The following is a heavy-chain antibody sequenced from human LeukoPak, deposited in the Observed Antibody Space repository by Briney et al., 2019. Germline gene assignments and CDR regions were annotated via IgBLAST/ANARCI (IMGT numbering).Heavy chain of an antibody. J-gene: IGHJ2*01. D-gene: IGHD1-26*01. V-gene: IGHV4-34*01. CDR3: ARGDGRSGSYYWYFDL. Sequence: SETLSLTCAVYGGCFSGYYWSWIHQPPGKGLEWIGEINHSGSTNYNPSLKSRVTISVDTSKNQFSLKLSSVTAADTAVYYCARGDGRSGSYYWYFDLWGRGTLVTVSS. CDR1: GGCFSGYY. CDR2: INHSGST.